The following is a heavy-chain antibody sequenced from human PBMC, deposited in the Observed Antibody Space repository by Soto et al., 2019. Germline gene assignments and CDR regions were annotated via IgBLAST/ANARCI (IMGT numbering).Heavy chain of an antibody. CDR1: GFTFSSHG. CDR2: ISYDGRKK. J-gene: IGHJ5*02. CDR3: AKDTGDCRSVSCNPGNNWFDP. Sequence: QVQLVESGGGVVQPGRSLRLSCVVSGFTFSSHGMHWVRQAPGKGLEWVAIISYDGRKKYYLDSVKGRFTISRDNARNTLYLQRDNVRVEDSAVYHCAKDTGDCRSVSCNPGNNWFDPWGRGTLVTVSS. D-gene: IGHD2-15*01. V-gene: IGHV3-30*18.